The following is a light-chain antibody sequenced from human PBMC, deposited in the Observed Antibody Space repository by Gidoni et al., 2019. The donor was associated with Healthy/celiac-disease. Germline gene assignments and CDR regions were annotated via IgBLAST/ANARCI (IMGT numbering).Light chain of an antibody. Sequence: IQSTQSPSSRSASVGDKVTITCRARQSISSYLNWYQQKPGKAPKLLIYAESSLQSGVPSRFSGSGSGTDFTLTISSLQPEDFATYYCQQSYSTPQYTFGQGTKLEIK. J-gene: IGKJ2*01. CDR2: AES. CDR1: QSISSY. V-gene: IGKV1-39*01. CDR3: QQSYSTPQYT.